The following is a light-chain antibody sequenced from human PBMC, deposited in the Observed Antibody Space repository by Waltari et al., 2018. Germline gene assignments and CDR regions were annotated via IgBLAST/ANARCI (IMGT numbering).Light chain of an antibody. CDR3: AAWDDSLSGPV. V-gene: IGLV1-47*01. CDR2: RSK. J-gene: IGLJ3*02. Sequence: QSVLTQPPSASGTPGQRVTISCSGSSSDIGSTYVYWYQQLPGTAPKLLIYRSKQRPSGVPDRFSGSRSGTSASLAISGLRSEEEADYHGAAWDDSLSGPVFGGGTKLTVL. CDR1: SSDIGSTY.